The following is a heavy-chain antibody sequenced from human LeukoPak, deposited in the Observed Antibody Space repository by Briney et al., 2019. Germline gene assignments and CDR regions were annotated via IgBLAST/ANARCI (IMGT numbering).Heavy chain of an antibody. J-gene: IGHJ4*02. CDR2: ISSSGSTI. CDR3: AIPGARGYYDSSGPPGY. Sequence: GGSLRLSCAASGFTFSSYEMNWVPQAPGKGLEGVSYISSSGSTIYYADSVKGRFTSSRDNAKNSLYLQMNSLRAEDTAVYYCAIPGARGYYDSSGPPGYWGQGTLVTVSS. CDR1: GFTFSSYE. V-gene: IGHV3-48*03. D-gene: IGHD3-22*01.